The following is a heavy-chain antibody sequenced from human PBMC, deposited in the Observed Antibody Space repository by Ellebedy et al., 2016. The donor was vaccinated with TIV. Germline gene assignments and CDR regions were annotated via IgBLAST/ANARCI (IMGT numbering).Heavy chain of an antibody. J-gene: IGHJ4*02. Sequence: GESLKISCAASGFSVSSNYVTWVRQAPGKGLGWVSVVYSAGGTYYADSVKGRFTISRDNSKNTVYLQMNSLRAEDTAVYFCARDGLGGYSGLGHWGQGTLVTVSS. V-gene: IGHV3-53*01. D-gene: IGHD5-12*01. CDR1: GFSVSSNY. CDR3: ARDGLGGYSGLGH. CDR2: VYSAGGT.